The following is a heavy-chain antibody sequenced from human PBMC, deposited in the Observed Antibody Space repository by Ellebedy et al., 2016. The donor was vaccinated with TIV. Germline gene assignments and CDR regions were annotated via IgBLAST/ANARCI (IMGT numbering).Heavy chain of an antibody. CDR3: ARGDVWGSYPSDY. D-gene: IGHD3-16*02. CDR2: INPNTGGT. Sequence: AASVKVSCKASGYTFTDYYIHWVRQAPGHGLEWMGWINPNTGGTNYAQKFQGRVTMTRDTSITRAYMELSSLRSDDTAVYYCARGDVWGSYPSDYWGQGTLVTVSS. V-gene: IGHV1-2*02. CDR1: GYTFTDYY. J-gene: IGHJ4*02.